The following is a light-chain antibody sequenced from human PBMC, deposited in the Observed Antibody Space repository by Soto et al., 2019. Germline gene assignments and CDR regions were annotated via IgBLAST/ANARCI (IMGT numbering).Light chain of an antibody. CDR3: CSYTDIALDVV. CDR2: EGS. CDR1: SSDVGNYNL. V-gene: IGLV2-14*02. J-gene: IGLJ2*01. Sequence: QSALTQPASVSGSPGQSITISCTGTSSDVGNYNLVSWYQQHPDKAPKLMIYEGSKRPSGVSNRFSGSKSGNTASLTISGVRPEDEADYYCCSYTDIALDVVFGGGTQLTVL.